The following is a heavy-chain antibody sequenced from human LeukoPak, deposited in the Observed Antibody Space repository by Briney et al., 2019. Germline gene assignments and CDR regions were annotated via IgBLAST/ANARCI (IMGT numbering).Heavy chain of an antibody. CDR2: IYHSGST. V-gene: IGHV4-30-2*01. Sequence: SETLSLTCTVSGGSISSGGYSWSWIRQPPGKGLEWIGYIYHSGSTYYNPSLKSRVTISVDRSKNQFSLKLSSVTAADTAVYYCARRSTPATLDYWGQGTLVTVSS. J-gene: IGHJ4*02. D-gene: IGHD5/OR15-5a*01. CDR1: GGSISSGGYS. CDR3: ARRSTPATLDY.